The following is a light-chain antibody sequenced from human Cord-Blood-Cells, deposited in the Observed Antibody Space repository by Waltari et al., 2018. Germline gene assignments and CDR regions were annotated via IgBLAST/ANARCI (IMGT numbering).Light chain of an antibody. CDR2: GKN. Sequence: SSALTKYPALSVAVGHTVSLTFQTVSLSSHQPSWYQQKPGQAPVLVIYGKNNRPSGIPDRFSGSSSGNTASLTITGAQAEDEADDYCNSRDSSGNHVVFGGGTKLTVL. J-gene: IGLJ2*01. CDR3: NSRDSSGNHVV. CDR1: SLSSHQ. V-gene: IGLV3-19*01.